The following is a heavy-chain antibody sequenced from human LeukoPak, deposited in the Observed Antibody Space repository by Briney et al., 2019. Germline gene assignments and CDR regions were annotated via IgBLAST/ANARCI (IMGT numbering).Heavy chain of an antibody. J-gene: IGHJ3*02. V-gene: IGHV4-59*12. D-gene: IGHD3-22*01. CDR1: GFTFISYN. Sequence: GSLRLSCAASGFTFISYNMNWVRQPPGKALEWIGNIFYSGSTYYSPSLKSRVTISLDTSRNQFSLKLNSVTAADTAVYYCAKSNGYGLIDIWGQGTMVTVSS. CDR2: IFYSGST. CDR3: AKSNGYGLIDI.